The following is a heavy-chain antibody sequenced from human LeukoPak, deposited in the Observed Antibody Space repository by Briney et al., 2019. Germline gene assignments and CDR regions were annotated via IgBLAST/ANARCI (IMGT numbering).Heavy chain of an antibody. D-gene: IGHD6-13*01. Sequence: PGGSLRLSCAASGFTVSSNYMNWVRQAPGKGLEWVSIIYSSGNTYYADSVRGRFTISRDDSKNTLYLQMSSLRAEDTAVYYCAGGLGDHYSSKHWYYFDYWGQGTLVTVSS. CDR1: GFTVSSNY. CDR3: AGGLGDHYSSKHWYYFDY. CDR2: IYSSGNT. J-gene: IGHJ4*02. V-gene: IGHV3-53*01.